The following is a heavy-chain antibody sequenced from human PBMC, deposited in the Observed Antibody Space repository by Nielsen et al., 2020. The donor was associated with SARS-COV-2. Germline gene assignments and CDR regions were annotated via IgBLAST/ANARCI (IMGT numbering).Heavy chain of an antibody. CDR3: TKRGLCSSANCYHHFDS. V-gene: IGHV3-23*01. CDR1: GFTFSTHA. Sequence: GESLKISCAASGFTFSTHAMNWVRQAPGKGLEWVAAITPDGITTFYADSGKGRFTISRDNSKNMLFLQMNSLRAEDTAVYYCTKRGLCSSANCYHHFDSWGLGTLVTVSS. CDR2: ITPDGITT. D-gene: IGHD2-2*01. J-gene: IGHJ4*02.